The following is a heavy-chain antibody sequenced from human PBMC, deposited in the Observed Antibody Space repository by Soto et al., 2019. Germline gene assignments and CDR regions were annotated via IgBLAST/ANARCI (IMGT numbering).Heavy chain of an antibody. V-gene: IGHV1-69*08. Sequence: QVQLVQSGAEVKKPGSSVKVSCKASGGTFSSYTISWVRQAPGQGLEWMGRIIPILGIANYAQKFQGRVKIPAEQSTRTAYMELSSLRYEATAVYYCAREGRDYTWFDPWGQGTLVTVSS. CDR1: GGTFSSYT. J-gene: IGHJ5*02. CDR3: AREGRDYTWFDP. D-gene: IGHD2-21*02. CDR2: IIPILGIA.